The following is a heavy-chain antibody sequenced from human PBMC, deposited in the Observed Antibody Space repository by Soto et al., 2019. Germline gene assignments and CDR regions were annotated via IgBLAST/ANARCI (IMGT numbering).Heavy chain of an antibody. Sequence: GESLKISCKGSGYSFTSYWIGWVRQMPGKGLEWMGIIYPGDSDTRYSPSFQDQVTISADKSISTAYLQWSSLKASDTAMYYCAISVTTTLSVYNLFDPWGQGTLVTVSS. D-gene: IGHD3-3*01. CDR1: GYSFTSYW. V-gene: IGHV5-51*01. J-gene: IGHJ5*02. CDR3: AISVTTTLSVYNLFDP. CDR2: IYPGDSDT.